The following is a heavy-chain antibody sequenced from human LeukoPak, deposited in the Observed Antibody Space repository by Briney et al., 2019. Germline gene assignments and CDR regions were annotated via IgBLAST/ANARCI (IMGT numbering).Heavy chain of an antibody. CDR2: INDSGSI. CDR3: ARERDSSGYYAFDI. V-gene: IGHV4-34*01. D-gene: IGHD3-22*01. CDR1: GESFSGYY. Sequence: SETLSLTCAVYGESFSGYYWTWIRQPPGKGLEWIGEINDSGSINYNPSLKSRVTILADTSKNQFSVKLSSVTAADTAVYYCARERDSSGYYAFDIWGQGTMVTVSS. J-gene: IGHJ3*02.